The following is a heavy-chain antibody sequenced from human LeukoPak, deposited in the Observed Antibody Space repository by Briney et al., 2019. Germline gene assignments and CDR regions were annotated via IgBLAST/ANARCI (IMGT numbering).Heavy chain of an antibody. Sequence: SETLSLTCTVSGVSITSHYWTWIRQPPGKGLEWIGYIHYTGSTDSNPSLKSRVTMSIDTSKNQFSLSLSSVTAADTGVYYCVRVISGGHFGYWGQGTLVTVSS. CDR1: GVSITSHY. CDR2: IHYTGST. J-gene: IGHJ4*02. CDR3: VRVISGGHFGY. V-gene: IGHV4-59*11. D-gene: IGHD3-10*01.